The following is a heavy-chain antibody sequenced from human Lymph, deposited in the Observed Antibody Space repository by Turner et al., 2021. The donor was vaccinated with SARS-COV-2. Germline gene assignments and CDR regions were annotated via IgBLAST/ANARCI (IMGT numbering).Heavy chain of an antibody. V-gene: IGHV3-7*01. CDR2: IKQNRSEK. D-gene: IGHD1-26*01. Sequence: EVQLVESWGVFVQPVGSLRLPCAASGFPFSNYWMGWVRQAPGKGLEWVANIKQNRSEKYYVDSVKGRVTISRNNAKNSVFLEMNSLRAEDTAVYYCARMGSSSGYFDYWGQGTLVTVSS. CDR1: GFPFSNYW. J-gene: IGHJ4*02. CDR3: ARMGSSSGYFDY.